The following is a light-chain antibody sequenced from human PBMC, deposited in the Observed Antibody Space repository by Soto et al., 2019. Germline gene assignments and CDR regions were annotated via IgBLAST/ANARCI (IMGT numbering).Light chain of an antibody. Sequence: EIVLTQAPGTLSLSPGERVTLSCRASQSVSSSYLAWYQQKPGQAPRLLISGASSRATGIPDRFSGSGSGTDFTLTISRLEPEDFAVYYCQQYGSSGTFGQGTNVEIK. V-gene: IGKV3-20*01. CDR1: QSVSSSY. CDR2: GAS. J-gene: IGKJ1*01. CDR3: QQYGSSGT.